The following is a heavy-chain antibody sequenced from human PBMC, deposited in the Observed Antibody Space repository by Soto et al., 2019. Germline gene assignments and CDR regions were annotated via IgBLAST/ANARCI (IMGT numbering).Heavy chain of an antibody. CDR3: AKQQYSSSSGQDYYYGMDV. CDR1: GFTFSSYG. V-gene: IGHV3-30*18. CDR2: ISYDGSNK. J-gene: IGHJ6*02. Sequence: LRLSCAASGFTFSSYGMHWVRQAPGKGLEWVAVISYDGSNKYYADSVKGRFTISRDNSKNTLYLQMNSLRAEDTAVYYCAKQQYSSSSGQDYYYGMDVWGQGTTVTVSS. D-gene: IGHD6-6*01.